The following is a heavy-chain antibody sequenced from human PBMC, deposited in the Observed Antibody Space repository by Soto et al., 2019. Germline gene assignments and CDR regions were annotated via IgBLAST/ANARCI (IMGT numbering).Heavy chain of an antibody. CDR1: GATFSSYA. D-gene: IGHD6-13*01. Sequence: QVQLVQSGAEVKKPGSSVKVSGKAPGATFSSYAFAWVRRALEQGLGWMGGIIPIFGTANYAQKFQGRVTITADESTSTAYMELSSLRSEDTAVYYCARDAAARGQAFDIWGQGTMVTVSS. V-gene: IGHV1-69*01. CDR2: IIPIFGTA. J-gene: IGHJ3*02. CDR3: ARDAAARGQAFDI.